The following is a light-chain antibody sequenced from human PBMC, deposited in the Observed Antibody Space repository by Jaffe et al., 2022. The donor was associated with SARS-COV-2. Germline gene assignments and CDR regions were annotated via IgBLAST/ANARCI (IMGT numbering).Light chain of an antibody. Sequence: QSALTQPPSASGSPGQSVTIYCFGTSSDVGGYNYVSWYQQYPGKAPKLMIYEVTKRPSGVPDRFSGSKSGNTASLTVSGLRAEDDAVYYCSSYAGSKNLGVFGGGTKLTVL. V-gene: IGLV2-8*01. CDR2: EVT. J-gene: IGLJ2*01. CDR1: SSDVGGYNY. CDR3: SSYAGSKNLGV.